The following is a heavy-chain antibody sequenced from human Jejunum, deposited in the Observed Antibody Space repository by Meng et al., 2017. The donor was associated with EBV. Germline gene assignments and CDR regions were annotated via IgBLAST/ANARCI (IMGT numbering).Heavy chain of an antibody. Sequence: QVQLVQSPAEVKKPGASVMCSCTASGYTFTTDGISWVRQAPGQGLEWMGWISGYNGNTNYAQKVQGRVTMTTDTSTSTAYMELRSLRSDDTAVYYCVRDRSDYGSTSWYDYGGQGTLVTVSS. CDR1: GYTFTTDG. CDR2: ISGYNGNT. V-gene: IGHV1-18*01. D-gene: IGHD2-2*01. J-gene: IGHJ4*02. CDR3: VRDRSDYGSTSWYDY.